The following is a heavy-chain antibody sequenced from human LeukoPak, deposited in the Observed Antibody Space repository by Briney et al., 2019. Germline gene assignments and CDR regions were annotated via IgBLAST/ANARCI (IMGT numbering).Heavy chain of an antibody. D-gene: IGHD6-19*01. CDR1: GNTLTGYY. CDR2: IHPNSGGT. J-gene: IGHJ4*02. Sequence: ASVKVSCKASGNTLTGYYMHWVRQAPGQGLEWMGWIHPNSGGTNYAQKFQGRVTMTRDTSISTAYMELSRLRSDDTAVYCCARDGEGAVAFDYWGQGTLVTVSS. CDR3: ARDGEGAVAFDY. V-gene: IGHV1-2*02.